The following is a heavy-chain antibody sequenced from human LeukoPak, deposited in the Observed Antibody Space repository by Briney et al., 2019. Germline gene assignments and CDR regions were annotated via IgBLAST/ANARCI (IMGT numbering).Heavy chain of an antibody. J-gene: IGHJ4*02. CDR1: GFTFSSYN. V-gene: IGHV3-21*03. CDR3: ARDCRDYGSGSYCGIDY. Sequence: PGGSLRLSCAASGFTFSSYNTNWVRQAPGKGLEWVSSITSSSNYIYYADSVKGRFTISRDNAKNSLYPQMNSLRAEDTTVYYCARDCRDYGSGSYCGIDYWGQGTLVTVSS. D-gene: IGHD3-10*01. CDR2: ITSSSNYI.